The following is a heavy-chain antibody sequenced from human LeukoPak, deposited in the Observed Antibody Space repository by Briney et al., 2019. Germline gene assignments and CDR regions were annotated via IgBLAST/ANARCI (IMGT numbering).Heavy chain of an antibody. V-gene: IGHV4-39*01. J-gene: IGHJ5*01. Sequence: NPSETLSLTSTVSGGSISSSTYHWGWIRQPPGKGLEWIGSIYYSGNTYYNPSLKSRVTISVDTSKNQFSVKLSSVTAADTAVYYCARHSSPHAGSSSWYDFWGQGTLVTVSS. D-gene: IGHD2-15*01. CDR3: ARHSSPHAGSSSWYDF. CDR1: GGSISSSTYH. CDR2: IYYSGNT.